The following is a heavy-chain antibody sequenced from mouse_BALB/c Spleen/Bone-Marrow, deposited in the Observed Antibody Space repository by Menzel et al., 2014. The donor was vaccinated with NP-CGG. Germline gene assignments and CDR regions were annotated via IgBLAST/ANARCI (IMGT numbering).Heavy chain of an antibody. J-gene: IGHJ4*01. V-gene: IGHV2-6-4*01. CDR1: GFSLSRYS. CDR2: LWGGGSK. Sequence: VKLVESGPGLVAPSQSLSITCTVSGFSLSRYSVHWVRQPPGTGLEWLGMLWGGGSKDYNSALKSRMSISKDTSKSKVFLKMKSLQTDDTAMYYCARKIHISTWRDYWCQGTTVTVSS. CDR3: ARKIHISTWRDY. D-gene: IGHD1-2*01.